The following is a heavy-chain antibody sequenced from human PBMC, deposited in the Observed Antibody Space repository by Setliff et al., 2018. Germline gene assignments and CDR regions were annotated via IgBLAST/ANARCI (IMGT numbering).Heavy chain of an antibody. D-gene: IGHD3-9*01. J-gene: IGHJ3*02. CDR3: ARGDYDILTGYAQDDALGADAFDI. CDR1: GGTFSSYA. V-gene: IGHV1-2*02. Sequence: ASVKVSCKASGGTFSSYAISWVRQAPGQGLEWMGWINPKSGDIKYAQKFQGRVTMTRDTSISTAYMELRSLRSDDTAVYYCARGDYDILTGYAQDDALGADAFDIWGQGTMVTVSS. CDR2: INPKSGDI.